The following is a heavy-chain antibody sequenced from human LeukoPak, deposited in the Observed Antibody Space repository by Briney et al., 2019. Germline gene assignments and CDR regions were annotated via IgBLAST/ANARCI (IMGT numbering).Heavy chain of an antibody. CDR3: AREFFGVVKYGKFDY. V-gene: IGHV1-46*01. CDR2: INPSGGST. D-gene: IGHD3-3*01. CDR1: GYTFTSYY. Sequence: GASVKVSCKASGYTFTSYYMHWVRQAPGQGLEWMGIINPSGGSTSYAQKFQGRVTMTRDMSTSTVYMELSSLRSEDTAVYYCAREFFGVVKYGKFDYWGQGTLVTVSS. J-gene: IGHJ4*02.